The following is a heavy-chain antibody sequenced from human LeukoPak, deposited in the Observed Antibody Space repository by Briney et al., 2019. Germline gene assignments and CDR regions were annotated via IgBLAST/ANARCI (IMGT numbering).Heavy chain of an antibody. D-gene: IGHD6-13*01. V-gene: IGHV4-59*01. CDR1: GGSISSYY. Sequence: PSATLSLTCTVSGGSISSYYWSWIRQPPGKGLEWIGYIYYSGSTNYNPSLKSRVTISVDTSKNQFSLKLSSVTAADTAVYYCARRQYSSSWYFDYWGQGTLVTVSS. CDR2: IYYSGST. J-gene: IGHJ4*02. CDR3: ARRQYSSSWYFDY.